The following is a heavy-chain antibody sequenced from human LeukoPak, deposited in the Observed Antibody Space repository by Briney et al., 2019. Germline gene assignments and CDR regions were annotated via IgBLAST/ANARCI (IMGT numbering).Heavy chain of an antibody. D-gene: IGHD4-17*01. J-gene: IGHJ4*02. CDR3: ARDPAYGAFDY. Sequence: GGSLRLSCAASGFTFSDYYMSWIRQAPGKGLEWVSYISSSGSTIYYADSVKGRFTISRDNAKNSLYLQMNNLRAEDTAVYYCARDPAYGAFDYWGQGTLVTVSS. CDR1: GFTFSDYY. V-gene: IGHV3-11*01. CDR2: ISSSGSTI.